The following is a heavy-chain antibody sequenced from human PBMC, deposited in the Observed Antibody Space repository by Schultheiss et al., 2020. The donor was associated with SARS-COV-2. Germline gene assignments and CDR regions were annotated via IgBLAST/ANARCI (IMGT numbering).Heavy chain of an antibody. V-gene: IGHV3-21*01. CDR2: ITSSSSHI. D-gene: IGHD3-3*01. CDR3: ARHFLGRYALDV. CDR1: GFTVSSNY. J-gene: IGHJ6*02. Sequence: GGSLRLSCVASGFTVSSNYMSWVRQAPGKGLEWVSWITSSSSHIYNADSLKGRFTISRDNAKNSLYLQMNSLRAEDTAVYYCARHFLGRYALDVWGQGTTVTVSS.